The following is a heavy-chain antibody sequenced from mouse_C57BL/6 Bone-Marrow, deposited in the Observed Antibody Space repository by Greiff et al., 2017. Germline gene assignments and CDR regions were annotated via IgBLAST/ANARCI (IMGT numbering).Heavy chain of an antibody. CDR3: ARDGYDGAWFAY. CDR1: GFNIKDDY. V-gene: IGHV14-4*01. CDR2: IAPENGDT. J-gene: IGHJ3*01. Sequence: VQLQQSGAELVRPGASVKLSCTASGFNIKDDYMHWVKQRPEQGLEWIGWIAPENGDTEYASKFQGKATITADTSSNTAYLQLSSLTSEDSAVYYCARDGYDGAWFAYWGQGTLVTVSA. D-gene: IGHD2-14*01.